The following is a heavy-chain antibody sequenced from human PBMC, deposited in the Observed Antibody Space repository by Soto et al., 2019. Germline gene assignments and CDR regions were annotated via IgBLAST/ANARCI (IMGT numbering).Heavy chain of an antibody. V-gene: IGHV1-3*01. CDR1: GYTFTSYA. D-gene: IGHD2-8*01. Sequence: ASVKVSCKASGYTFTSYAMHWVRQAPGQRLEWMGWINAGNGNTKYSQKFQGRVTITRDTSASTAYMELSSLRSEDTAVYYCARLYFVDRVAGDYFDYWGQGTLVTVSS. CDR3: ARLYFVDRVAGDYFDY. J-gene: IGHJ4*02. CDR2: INAGNGNT.